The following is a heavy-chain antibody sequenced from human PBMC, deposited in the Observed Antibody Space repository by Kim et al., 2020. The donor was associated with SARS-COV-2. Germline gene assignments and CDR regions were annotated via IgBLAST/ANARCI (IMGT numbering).Heavy chain of an antibody. CDR1: GGSINSGAYY. J-gene: IGHJ4*01. CDR2: SYHNGKT. D-gene: IGHD6-19*01. V-gene: IGHV4-39*01. Sequence: SETLSLTCSVSGGSINSGAYYWGWVRQPPGKGLEWLATSYHNGKTFYSASLKTRVTMSMDPSKHQLSLRLGSVTAADTATYFCARSLAVAGLYYF. CDR3: ARSLAVAGLYYF.